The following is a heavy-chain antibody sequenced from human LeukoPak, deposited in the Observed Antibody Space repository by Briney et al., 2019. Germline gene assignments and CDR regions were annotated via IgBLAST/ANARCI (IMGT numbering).Heavy chain of an antibody. V-gene: IGHV4-59*01. CDR2: IYYSGST. CDR1: GGSISSYH. Sequence: SETLSLTCTVSGGSISSYHWSWIRQPPGKGLEWIGYIYYSGSTNYNPSLKSRVTISVDTSKNQFSLKLSSVTAADTAVYYCARPRGDWYFDLWGRGTLVTVSS. CDR3: ARPRGDWYFDL. D-gene: IGHD3-10*01. J-gene: IGHJ2*01.